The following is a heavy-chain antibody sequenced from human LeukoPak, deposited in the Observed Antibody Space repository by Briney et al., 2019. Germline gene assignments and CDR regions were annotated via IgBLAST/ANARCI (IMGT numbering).Heavy chain of an antibody. CDR2: IDSDGSST. CDR1: GFTFSNYW. V-gene: IGHV3-74*01. CDR3: ASSPAISNY. J-gene: IGHJ4*02. D-gene: IGHD2/OR15-2a*01. Sequence: PGGSLRLSCVASGFTFSNYWMHWVRQAPGKGLVWVSRIDSDGSSTIYADSVKGRFTISRDNAKNTLYLQMNSLRADDTAVYYCASSPAISNYWGQGTPVTVSS.